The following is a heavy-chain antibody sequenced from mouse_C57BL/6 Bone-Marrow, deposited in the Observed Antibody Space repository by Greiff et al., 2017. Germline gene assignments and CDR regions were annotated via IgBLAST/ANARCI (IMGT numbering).Heavy chain of an antibody. V-gene: IGHV1-47*01. CDR2: FHPYNDDT. CDR3: ARRAHYDYDGFAY. D-gene: IGHD2-4*01. Sequence: VQLQESGAELVKPGASVKMSCKASGYTFTTYPIEWMKQNHGKSLEWIGNFHPYNDDTKYNEKFKGKATLTVEKSSSTVYLELSRLTSDDSAVYYCARRAHYDYDGFAYWGQGTLVTVSA. J-gene: IGHJ3*01. CDR1: GYTFTTYP.